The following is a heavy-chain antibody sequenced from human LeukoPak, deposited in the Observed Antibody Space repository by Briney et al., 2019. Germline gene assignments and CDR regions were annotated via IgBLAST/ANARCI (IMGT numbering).Heavy chain of an antibody. J-gene: IGHJ4*02. V-gene: IGHV3-7*01. CDR3: ARAGARGSVDY. D-gene: IGHD3-10*01. CDR2: INQDGSQT. CDR1: QFTFPIYW. Sequence: GGSLRLSCLASQFTFPIYWMSWVRQAPGKGLEWVANINQDGSQTFYVDSVTGRFTISRDNAKNSLYLQMNSLSAEDTSVYYCARAGARGSVDYWGRGTLVTVSS.